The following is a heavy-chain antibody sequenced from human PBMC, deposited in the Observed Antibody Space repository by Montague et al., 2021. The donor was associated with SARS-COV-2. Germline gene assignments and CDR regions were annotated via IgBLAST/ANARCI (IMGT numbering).Heavy chain of an antibody. D-gene: IGHD1-1*01. J-gene: IGHJ2*01. CDR3: ARQDIQLRFNL. Sequence: LSWSVSSASISNDIYYWGWIRQPPGKGPEWVGGSRYGGTSYYNPSLKRRVTTSIDTSKNQCCLTKTAVTAADTAVYFCARQDIQLRFNLWGRGTLVTVSS. CDR2: SRYGGTS. CDR1: SASISNDIYY. V-gene: IGHV4-39*01.